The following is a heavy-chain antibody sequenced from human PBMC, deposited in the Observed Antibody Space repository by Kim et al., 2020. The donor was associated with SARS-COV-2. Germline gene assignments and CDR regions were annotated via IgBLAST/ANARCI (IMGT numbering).Heavy chain of an antibody. J-gene: IGHJ6*02. V-gene: IGHV3-53*01. Sequence: GGSLRLSCAASGFTVSSNYMSWVRQAPGKGLECVSVIYSGGSTYYADSVKGRFTISRDNSKNTLYVQMNSLRAEDTAVYYCARDLVAYGMDVWGQGTTVTVSS. CDR3: ARDLVAYGMDV. CDR2: IYSGGST. D-gene: IGHD2-15*01. CDR1: GFTVSSNY.